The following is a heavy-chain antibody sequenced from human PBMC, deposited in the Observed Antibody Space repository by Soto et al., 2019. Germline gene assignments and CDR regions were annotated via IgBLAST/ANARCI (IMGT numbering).Heavy chain of an antibody. CDR1: GFTFSDYY. CDR3: ARDPSRRAPPDY. Sequence: QVQLVESGGGLVKPGGSLRLSCAASGFTFSDYYMTWFRQAPGKGLEWVSYISSTSAYTNYADSVRGRFTISRDNAKNSLYLQTTSLRDEDTAVYYCARDPSRRAPPDYWGQGTLVTVSS. J-gene: IGHJ4*02. D-gene: IGHD6-6*01. CDR2: ISSTSAYT. V-gene: IGHV3-11*05.